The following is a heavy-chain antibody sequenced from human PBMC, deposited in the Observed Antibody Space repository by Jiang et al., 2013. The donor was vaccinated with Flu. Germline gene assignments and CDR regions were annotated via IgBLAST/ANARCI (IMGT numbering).Heavy chain of an antibody. Sequence: CKASGYTFTSYDINWVRQATGQGLEWMGWMNPNSGNTGYAQKFQGRVTMTRNTSISTAYMELSSLRSEDTAVYYCARGRYGDYERRYDYWGQGTLVTVSS. V-gene: IGHV1-8*01. CDR1: GYTFTSYD. D-gene: IGHD4-17*01. J-gene: IGHJ4*02. CDR3: ARGRYGDYERRYDY. CDR2: MNPNSGNT.